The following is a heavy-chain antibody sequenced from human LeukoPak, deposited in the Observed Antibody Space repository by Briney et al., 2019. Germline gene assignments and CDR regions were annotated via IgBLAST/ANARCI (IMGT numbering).Heavy chain of an antibody. Sequence: GGSLRLSCAASGFTFSGYYMSWIRQAPGKGLEWVSYISSSGRTIYYADSVKGRFTISRDNAKNSLYLQMNSLRAEDTAVYYCAREGGSSTGWFDPWGQGTLVTVSS. V-gene: IGHV3-11*01. CDR1: GFTFSGYY. J-gene: IGHJ5*02. CDR2: ISSSGRTI. D-gene: IGHD1-26*01. CDR3: AREGGSSTGWFDP.